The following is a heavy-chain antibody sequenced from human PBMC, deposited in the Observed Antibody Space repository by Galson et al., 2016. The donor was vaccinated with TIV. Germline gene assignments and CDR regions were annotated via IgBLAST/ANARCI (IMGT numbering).Heavy chain of an antibody. CDR1: GATFRNNA. V-gene: IGHV1-69*06. J-gene: IGHJ4*02. Sequence: SVKVSCKASGATFRNNAISWVRQAPGQGLEWMGGITAIFGTANYAQKFQGRLTMTADTDRDTAYMELGSLRIEDTAVYYCATVAWFPGLSLDNWGQGTLVTVSS. D-gene: IGHD2/OR15-2a*01. CDR3: ATVAWFPGLSLDN. CDR2: ITAIFGTA.